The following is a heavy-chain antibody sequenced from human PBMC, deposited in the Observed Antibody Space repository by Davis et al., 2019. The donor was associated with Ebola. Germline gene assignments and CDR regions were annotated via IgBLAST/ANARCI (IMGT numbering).Heavy chain of an antibody. CDR2: INHSGST. D-gene: IGHD4-23*01. Sequence: MPSETLSLTCGVYGGSFSGYYWSWIRQPPGKGLEWIGEINHSGSTNYNPSLKSRVTISVDTSKNQFSLKLSSVTAADTAVYYCARGTNSLYYWGQGTLVTVSS. CDR1: GGSFSGYY. J-gene: IGHJ4*02. V-gene: IGHV4-34*01. CDR3: ARGTNSLYY.